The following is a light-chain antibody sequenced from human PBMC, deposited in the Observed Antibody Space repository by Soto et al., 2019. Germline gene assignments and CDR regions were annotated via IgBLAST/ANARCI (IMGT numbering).Light chain of an antibody. Sequence: QSVLTQPPSVSAAPGQKATISCSGSYSNIGDNYVSWYRQVPGTTPKLLIYDNNKRASRIPDRFSGSKSATSATLGITGLQTGDEADYYCAVWDSSLSAVVFGGGTKLTVL. CDR1: YSNIGDNY. CDR3: AVWDSSLSAVV. CDR2: DNN. V-gene: IGLV1-51*01. J-gene: IGLJ2*01.